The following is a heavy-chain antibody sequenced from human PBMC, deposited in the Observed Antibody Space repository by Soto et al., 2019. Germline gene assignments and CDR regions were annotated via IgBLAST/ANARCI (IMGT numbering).Heavy chain of an antibody. D-gene: IGHD1-1*01. J-gene: IGHJ4*02. V-gene: IGHV3-11*06. CDR3: VRDQLALDS. Sequence: GGSLRLSCAASGFTFIDYYMTWIRQAPGKGLEWVSYISSSGSNRNYADSVKGRFTVSRDNAKNSLYLQMNSLRAEDTAVYYCVRDQLALDSWGQGTLVTVSS. CDR1: GFTFIDYY. CDR2: ISSSGSNR.